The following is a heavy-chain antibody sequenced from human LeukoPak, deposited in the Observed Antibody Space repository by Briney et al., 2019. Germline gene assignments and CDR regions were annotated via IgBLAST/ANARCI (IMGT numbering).Heavy chain of an antibody. CDR2: ISTYNGNT. CDR3: ARDPYHRMGPPLDL. J-gene: IGHJ5*02. CDR1: GYTFMNYD. V-gene: IGHV1-18*01. Sequence: ASVKVSCRASGYTFMNYDITWVRQAPGQGLEWVGRISTYNGNTDYAQKFQGKITMTTDTSTSTVLMELRSLRLDDTAVYYCARDPYHRMGPPLDLWGQGTLVIVSS. D-gene: IGHD1-14*01.